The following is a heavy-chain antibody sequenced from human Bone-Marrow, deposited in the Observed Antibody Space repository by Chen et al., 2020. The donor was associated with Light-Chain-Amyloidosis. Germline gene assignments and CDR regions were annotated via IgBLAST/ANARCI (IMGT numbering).Heavy chain of an antibody. CDR1: GGTFSSYA. Sequence: QVQLVQSGAEVKKPGSSVKVSCKASGGTFSSYAISWVRQATGQGLEWMGGIIPIFGTANYAQKFQGRVTITADESTSTAYMELSSLRSEDTAVYYCARDRGIVVVPAAIRYYYYGMDVWGQGTTVTVSS. CDR2: IIPIFGTA. J-gene: IGHJ6*02. D-gene: IGHD2-2*02. CDR3: ARDRGIVVVPAAIRYYYYGMDV. V-gene: IGHV1-69*01.